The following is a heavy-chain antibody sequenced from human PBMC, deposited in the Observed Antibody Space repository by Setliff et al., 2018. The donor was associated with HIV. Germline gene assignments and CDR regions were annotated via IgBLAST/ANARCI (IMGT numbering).Heavy chain of an antibody. CDR3: ARQRGGRVTIFGVSGGWFDP. J-gene: IGHJ5*02. V-gene: IGHV4-34*01. CDR2: INHSGST. D-gene: IGHD3-3*01. Sequence: PSETLSLTCAVYGESFSGYYWSWIRQPPGKGLEWIGEINHSGSTNYNPSLKSRVIISVDTSKNQFSLKLSSVTAADTAVYYCARQRGGRVTIFGVSGGWFDPWGQGTLVTVSS. CDR1: GESFSGYY.